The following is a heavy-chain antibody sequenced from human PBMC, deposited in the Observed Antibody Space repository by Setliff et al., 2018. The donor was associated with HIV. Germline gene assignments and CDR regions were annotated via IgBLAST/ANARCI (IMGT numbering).Heavy chain of an antibody. CDR3: ATDPGYSSTWYSESFHH. V-gene: IGHV1-24*01. D-gene: IGHD6-13*01. CDR2: FDPEDGET. Sequence: ASVKVSCKISGYTLTELSIHWVRQAPGKGLEWMANFDPEDGETYYAQKIQGRLSMTEDTSTDTAYMELRSLRSHDTAMYYCATDPGYSSTWYSESFHHWGQGTVVTVSS. CDR1: GYTLTELS. J-gene: IGHJ1*01.